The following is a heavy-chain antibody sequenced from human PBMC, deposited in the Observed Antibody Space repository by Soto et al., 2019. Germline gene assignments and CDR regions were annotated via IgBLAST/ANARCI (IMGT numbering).Heavy chain of an antibody. CDR2: IYYSGST. CDR1: GGSISSGDYY. D-gene: IGHD2-2*01. J-gene: IGHJ5*02. Sequence: SETLSLTCTVSGGSISSGDYYWSWIRQPPGKGLEWIGYIYYSGSTYYNPSLKSRVTISVDTSKNQFSLKLSSVTAADTAVYYCARVVPAAMERGWFDPWGQGTLVTVSS. CDR3: ARVVPAAMERGWFDP. V-gene: IGHV4-30-4*01.